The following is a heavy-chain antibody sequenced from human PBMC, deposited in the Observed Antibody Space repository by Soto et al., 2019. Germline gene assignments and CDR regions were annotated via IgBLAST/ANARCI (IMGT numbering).Heavy chain of an antibody. CDR2: IHNDGSRT. D-gene: IGHD1-26*01. J-gene: IGHJ3*01. CDR1: GFTFSYYW. V-gene: IGHV3-74*03. CDR3: ARGDRGAFDL. Sequence: EVQLVESGGGLVQPGESLRLSCAASGFTFSYYWMHWGRQTPGKGLLWVSHIHNDGSRTTYADSVKGRFTISRDNARNTVYLQMNSLRDDDTAVYYCARGDRGAFDLWGQGTAVTVSS.